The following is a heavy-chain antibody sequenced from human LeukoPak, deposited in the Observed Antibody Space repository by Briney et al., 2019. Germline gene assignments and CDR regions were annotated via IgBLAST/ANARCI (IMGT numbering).Heavy chain of an antibody. CDR1: GGSISSYY. D-gene: IGHD2-2*01. CDR3: ARESSTSPFDY. J-gene: IGHJ4*02. V-gene: IGHV4-59*01. Sequence: SETLSLTCTVSGGSISSYYWSWIRQPPGKGLEWIGYIYYSGSTNYNPSLKSQVTISVDTSKNQFSLKLSSVTAADTAVYYCARESSTSPFDYWGQGTLVTVSS. CDR2: IYYSGST.